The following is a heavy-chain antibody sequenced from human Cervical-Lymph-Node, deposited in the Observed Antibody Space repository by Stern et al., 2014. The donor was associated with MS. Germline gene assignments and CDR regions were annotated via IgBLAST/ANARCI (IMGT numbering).Heavy chain of an antibody. CDR2: IYHSGRT. CDR3: AREGYSSSYDAFDI. CDR1: GGSISSSNW. Sequence: QLQLQESGPGLVKPSGTLSLTCAVSGGSISSSNWWSWVRQPPGKGLEWIGEIYHSGRTNYNPSLKSRVTLSADKSKNQFSLKLSSVTAADTAVYYCAREGYSSSYDAFDIWGQGTMVTVSS. V-gene: IGHV4-4*02. J-gene: IGHJ3*02. D-gene: IGHD6-6*01.